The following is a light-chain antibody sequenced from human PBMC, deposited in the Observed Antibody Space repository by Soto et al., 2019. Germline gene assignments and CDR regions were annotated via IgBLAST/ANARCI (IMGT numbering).Light chain of an antibody. V-gene: IGKV1-13*02. CDR2: DAS. CDR3: QQFGA. J-gene: IGKJ4*01. CDR1: QGISSA. Sequence: AIQLTQSPSSLSASVGDRVTITCRASQGISSALAWYQQKPGKAPKLLIYDASSLESGVPSRFSGSGSGTDFTLTISSLQPEDFATYYCQQFGAFGGGTKVEIK.